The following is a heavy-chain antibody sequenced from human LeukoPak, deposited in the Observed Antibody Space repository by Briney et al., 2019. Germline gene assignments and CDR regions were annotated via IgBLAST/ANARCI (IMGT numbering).Heavy chain of an antibody. V-gene: IGHV1-18*01. CDR1: GYTFTSYG. D-gene: IGHD2-15*01. Sequence: ASVKVSCKASGYTFTSYGISWVRQAPGQGLEWMGWISAYNGNTNYAQKLQGRVTMTTDTSTSTAYMELRSLRSDDSAVYYCARRPYCSGGSCYSPWFDPWGQGTLVTVSS. CDR2: ISAYNGNT. J-gene: IGHJ5*02. CDR3: ARRPYCSGGSCYSPWFDP.